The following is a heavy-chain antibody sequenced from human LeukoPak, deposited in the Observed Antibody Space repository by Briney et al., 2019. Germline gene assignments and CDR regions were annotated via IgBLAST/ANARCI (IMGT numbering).Heavy chain of an antibody. CDR1: GGSISSSSYY. CDR3: ARDLRGGLGGQ. CDR2: IYYSGST. D-gene: IGHD2-15*01. V-gene: IGHV4-39*07. J-gene: IGHJ4*02. Sequence: SETLSLTCTVSGGSISSSSYYWGWIRQPPGKGLEWIGSIYYSGSTYYNPSLKSRVTISVDTSKNQFSLKLSSVTAADTAIYYCARDLRGGLGGQWGQGTLVTVSS.